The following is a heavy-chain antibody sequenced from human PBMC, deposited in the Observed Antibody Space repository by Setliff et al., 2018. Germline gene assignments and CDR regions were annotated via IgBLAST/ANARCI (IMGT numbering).Heavy chain of an antibody. V-gene: IGHV4-61*09. CDR1: GGSISSGSHY. CDR2: IDPSGDT. Sequence: SETLSLTCTVSGGSISSGSHYWTWIRQPTGKRLEWIGHIDPSGDTNYSPSLKSRVTISRDTSKNQLSLELTSVTAAATAVYYCAGLSPYNTGPPFDYWGQGTLVTVSS. J-gene: IGHJ4*02. D-gene: IGHD2-8*02. CDR3: AGLSPYNTGPPFDY.